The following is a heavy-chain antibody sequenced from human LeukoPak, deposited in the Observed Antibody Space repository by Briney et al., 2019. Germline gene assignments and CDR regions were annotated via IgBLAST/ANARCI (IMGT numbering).Heavy chain of an antibody. Sequence: GSLRLSCAASRFTFSSYAMSWVRQAPGEGLEWIGEINHGGSTNYNPSLKSRLTISVDTSKNQFSLKLSSVTAADTAVYYCARHLGYNWNYGGWFDPWGQGTLVTVSS. J-gene: IGHJ5*02. V-gene: IGHV4-34*01. CDR3: ARHLGYNWNYGGWFDP. CDR2: INHGGST. CDR1: RFTFSSYA. D-gene: IGHD1-7*01.